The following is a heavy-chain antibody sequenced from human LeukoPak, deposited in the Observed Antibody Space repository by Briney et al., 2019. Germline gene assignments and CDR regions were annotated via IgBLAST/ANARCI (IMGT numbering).Heavy chain of an antibody. CDR2: IRSKAYGGTT. D-gene: IGHD2-2*01. J-gene: IGHJ4*02. V-gene: IGHV3-49*03. CDR3: TRDRMLGYCSSTSCPSDY. CDR1: GFTFGDYA. Sequence: GGSLRLSCTASGFTFGDYAMSWFRQAPGKGLEWVGSIRSKAYGGTTEYAASVKGRFTISRDDSKSIAYLQMNSLKTEDTAVYYCTRDRMLGYCSSTSCPSDYWGQGTLVTVSS.